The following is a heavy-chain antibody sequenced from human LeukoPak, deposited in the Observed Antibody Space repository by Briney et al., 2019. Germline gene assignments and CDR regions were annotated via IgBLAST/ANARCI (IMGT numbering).Heavy chain of an antibody. V-gene: IGHV4-59*08. Sequence: SETLSLTCTVSDGSISSYYWSWIRQAPGRGLEWIGYIYYSGNTKYNPYNPSLKSRATISLDTSKSQFSLDLRSVTAADTAVYYCARGPDSLIYYGSGSYWFDYWGQGTLVTVSS. CDR3: ARGPDSLIYYGSGSYWFDY. CDR2: IYYSGNT. D-gene: IGHD3-10*01. CDR1: DGSISSYY. J-gene: IGHJ4*02.